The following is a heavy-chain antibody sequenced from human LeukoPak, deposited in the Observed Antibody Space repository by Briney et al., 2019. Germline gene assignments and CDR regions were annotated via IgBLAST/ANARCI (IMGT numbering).Heavy chain of an antibody. CDR3: AFPEGMGYFDY. J-gene: IGHJ4*02. CDR1: RFTFSGYG. CDR2: IRYDGSNT. D-gene: IGHD6-13*01. V-gene: IGHV3-30*02. Sequence: GGSLRLSCAASRFTFSGYGMHWVRQAPGKGLEWVAFIRYDGSNTDYADSVKGRFTISRDNSKNTLYLQMNSLRAEDTAMYYCAFPEGMGYFDYWGQGTLVTVSS.